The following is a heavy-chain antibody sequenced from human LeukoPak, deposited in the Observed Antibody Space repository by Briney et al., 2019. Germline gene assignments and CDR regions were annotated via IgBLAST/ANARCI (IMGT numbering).Heavy chain of an antibody. D-gene: IGHD3-22*01. CDR2: ISAYNGNT. J-gene: IGHJ5*02. V-gene: IGHV1-18*01. CDR1: GYTFTSYG. Sequence: ASVKVSCKASGYTFTSYGISRVRQAPGQGLEWMGWISAYNGNTNYAQKLQGRVTMTTDTSTSTAYMELRSLRSDDTAVYYCARDYRYDSSGYYFPWGQGTLVTVSS. CDR3: ARDYRYDSSGYYFP.